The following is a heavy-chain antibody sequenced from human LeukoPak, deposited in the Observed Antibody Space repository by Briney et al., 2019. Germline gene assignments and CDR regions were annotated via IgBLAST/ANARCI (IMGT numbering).Heavy chain of an antibody. Sequence: GASVKVSCTASGYTFPSYYMHWVRQAPGQGLEWMGIINPSGGSTSYAQKFQGRVTMTRDTSTSTVYMELSSLRSEDTAVYYCARADTAMVPLYYYYYGMDVWGQGTSVTVSS. D-gene: IGHD5-18*01. V-gene: IGHV1-46*01. CDR1: GYTFPSYY. J-gene: IGHJ6*02. CDR3: ARADTAMVPLYYYYYGMDV. CDR2: INPSGGST.